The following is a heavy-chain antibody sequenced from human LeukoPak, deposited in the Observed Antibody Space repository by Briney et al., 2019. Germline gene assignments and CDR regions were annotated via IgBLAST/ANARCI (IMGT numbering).Heavy chain of an antibody. D-gene: IGHD6-19*01. J-gene: IGHJ4*02. Sequence: SETLSLTCTVSGGSISSSSYYWGWIRQPPGQGLEWIGSIYYSGSTYYNPSLKSRVTISVDTSKNQFSLKLSSVTAADTAVYYCARQPIAVAGYYSYFDYWGQGTLVTVSS. CDR1: GGSISSSSYY. V-gene: IGHV4-39*01. CDR2: IYYSGST. CDR3: ARQPIAVAGYYSYFDY.